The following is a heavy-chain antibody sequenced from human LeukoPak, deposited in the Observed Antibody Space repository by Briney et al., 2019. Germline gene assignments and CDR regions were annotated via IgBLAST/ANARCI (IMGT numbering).Heavy chain of an antibody. CDR1: GFTFSSYG. V-gene: IGHV3-30*18. CDR3: AKDRGSWYYSDY. D-gene: IGHD6-13*01. Sequence: GESLKISCAASGFTFSSYGMHWVRQAPGKGLEWVAFISYDGSEKYYVDSVKGRFSISRDNSQNTLYVQMNSLRAEDTAVYYCAKDRGSWYYSDYWGQGTLVTVSS. J-gene: IGHJ4*02. CDR2: ISYDGSEK.